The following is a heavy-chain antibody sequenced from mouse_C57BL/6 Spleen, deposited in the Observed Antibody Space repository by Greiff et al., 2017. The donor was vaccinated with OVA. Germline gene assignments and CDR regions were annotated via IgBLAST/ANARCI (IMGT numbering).Heavy chain of an antibody. CDR1: GYSITSGYY. CDR3: ARETPSYYFDY. Sequence: EVKLMESGPGLVKPSQSLSLTCSVTGYSITSGYYWNWIRQFPGNKLEWMGYISYDGSNNYNPSLKNRISITRDTSKNQFFLKLNSVTTEDTATYYCARETPSYYFDYWGQGTTLTVSS. CDR2: ISYDGSN. V-gene: IGHV3-6*01. J-gene: IGHJ2*01.